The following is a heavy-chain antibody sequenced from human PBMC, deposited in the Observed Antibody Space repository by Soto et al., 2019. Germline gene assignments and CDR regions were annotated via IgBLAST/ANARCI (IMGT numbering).Heavy chain of an antibody. D-gene: IGHD3-9*01. V-gene: IGHV2-5*02. J-gene: IGHJ4*02. Sequence: QITLKESGPTLVKPTQTLTLTCTLSGFSLNTRGVGVGWIRQPPGKALKWLALISWDGEKRYSPSLKSRLTLTKDTSVNQVDLTMPNMDPVDTATYYCAHRRGDLLTGHYYFDYWGPGTLVTVSS. CDR2: ISWDGEK. CDR3: AHRRGDLLTGHYYFDY. CDR1: GFSLNTRGVG.